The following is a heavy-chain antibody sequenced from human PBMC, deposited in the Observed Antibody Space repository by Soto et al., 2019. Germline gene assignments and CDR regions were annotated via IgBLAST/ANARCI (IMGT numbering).Heavy chain of an antibody. CDR1: GGSISSSNW. D-gene: IGHD4-4*01. Sequence: SETLSLTCAVSGGSISSSNWWSWVRQSPGKGLEWIGEIYHSGSTNYNPSLKSRVTISVDKSKNQFSLSLSSVTAADTAVYYCASLNHDLTVTTPYGCIDYWGHGTLVTVSS. CDR2: IYHSGST. CDR3: ASLNHDLTVTTPYGCIDY. V-gene: IGHV4-4*02. J-gene: IGHJ4*01.